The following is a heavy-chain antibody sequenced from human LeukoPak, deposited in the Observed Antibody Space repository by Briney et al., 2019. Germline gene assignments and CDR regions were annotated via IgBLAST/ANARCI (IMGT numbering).Heavy chain of an antibody. CDR2: IWYDGSNK. CDR3: ARDRGEFDY. CDR1: GITLSNYG. Sequence: PGGSLRLSCAVSGITLSNYGMHWVRQAPGKGLEWVAVIWYDGSNKYYADSVKGRFTISRDNSKNTLYLQMNSLRAEDTAVYYCARDRGEFDYWGQGTLVTVSS. J-gene: IGHJ4*02. D-gene: IGHD3-16*01. V-gene: IGHV3-33*08.